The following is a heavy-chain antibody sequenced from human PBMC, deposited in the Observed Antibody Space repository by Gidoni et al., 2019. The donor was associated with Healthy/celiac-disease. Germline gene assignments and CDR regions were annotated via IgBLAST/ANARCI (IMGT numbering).Heavy chain of an antibody. CDR3: ARDNVVTANFDY. CDR1: GFTFSSYE. Sequence: VQLVESGGGLVQPGGSLRLSCAASGFTFSSYEMNWVRQAPGKGLEWVSYISSSGSTIYYADSVKGRFTISRDNAKNSLYLQMNSLRAEDTAVYYCARDNVVTANFDYWGQGTLVTVSS. D-gene: IGHD2-21*02. J-gene: IGHJ4*02. CDR2: ISSSGSTI. V-gene: IGHV3-48*03.